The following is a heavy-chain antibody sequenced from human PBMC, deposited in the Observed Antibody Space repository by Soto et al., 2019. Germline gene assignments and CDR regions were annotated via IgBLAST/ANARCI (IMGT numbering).Heavy chain of an antibody. CDR1: GFTFSSYA. D-gene: IGHD2-2*02. CDR3: AKGYCSSTSCYTDAFDI. Sequence: GESLKISCAASGFTFSSYAMSWVRQAPGKGLEWVSAISGSGGSTYYADSVKGRFTISRDNYKNTLYLQMNSLRAEDTAVYYCAKGYCSSTSCYTDAFDIWGQGTMVTVSS. V-gene: IGHV3-23*01. CDR2: ISGSGGST. J-gene: IGHJ3*02.